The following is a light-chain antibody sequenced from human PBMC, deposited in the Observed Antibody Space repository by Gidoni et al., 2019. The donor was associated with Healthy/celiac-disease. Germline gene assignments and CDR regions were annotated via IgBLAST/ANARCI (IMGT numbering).Light chain of an antibody. CDR2: GAS. Sequence: ELVLTQSPGTLSLSPGERATLSCRASQSVSSSYLAWYQQKPGQAPRLLIYGASSRATGIPDRFSGSGSGTDFTLTISRLEPEDFAVYYCQQYGSSPCTFGPGTKVDIK. CDR1: QSVSSSY. J-gene: IGKJ3*01. V-gene: IGKV3-20*01. CDR3: QQYGSSPCT.